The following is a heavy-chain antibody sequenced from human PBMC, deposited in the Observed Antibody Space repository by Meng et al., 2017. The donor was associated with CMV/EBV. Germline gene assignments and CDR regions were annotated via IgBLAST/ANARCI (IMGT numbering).Heavy chain of an antibody. Sequence: QVPLPESGPGLEKPSQTLSLTCTVSGGPISSGDYYWSWIRQPPGKGLEWIGYIYYSGSTYYNPSLKSRVTISVDTSKNQFSLKLSSVTAADTAVYYCARVGRTSCYDYWGQGTLVTVSS. J-gene: IGHJ4*02. D-gene: IGHD2-2*01. CDR3: ARVGRTSCYDY. CDR1: GGPISSGDYY. V-gene: IGHV4-30-4*08. CDR2: IYYSGST.